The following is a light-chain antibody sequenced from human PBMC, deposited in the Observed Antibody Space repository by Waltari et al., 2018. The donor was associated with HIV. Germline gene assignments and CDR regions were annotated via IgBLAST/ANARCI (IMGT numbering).Light chain of an antibody. CDR1: SSDVASYRY. CDR2: AVN. V-gene: IGLV2-14*01. Sequence: QSALTQPASVSGSPGQSTTLSCTGSSSDVASYRYVSWYQQHPGKAPKLIIYAVNYRPSGVSNRFSGSKSGNTASLTISGLQAEDEADYYCNSYTSISTWVFGGGTKLTVL. CDR3: NSYTSISTWV. J-gene: IGLJ3*02.